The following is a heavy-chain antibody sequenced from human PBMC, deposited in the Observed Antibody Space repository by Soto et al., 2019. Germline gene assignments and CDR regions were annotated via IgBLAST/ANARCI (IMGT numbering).Heavy chain of an antibody. J-gene: IGHJ4*02. Sequence: SETLSLTCAVYGGSFSGYYWSWIRQPPGKGLEWIGEINHSGSTNYNPSLKSRVTISLDTSKNQFSLKLSSATAADTAVYYCARHYDAYSGSYPFDYWGQGILVTVSS. V-gene: IGHV4-34*01. D-gene: IGHD1-26*01. CDR1: GGSFSGYY. CDR2: INHSGST. CDR3: ARHYDAYSGSYPFDY.